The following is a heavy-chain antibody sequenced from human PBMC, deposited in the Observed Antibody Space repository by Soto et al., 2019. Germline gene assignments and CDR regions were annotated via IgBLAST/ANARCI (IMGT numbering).Heavy chain of an antibody. CDR3: ARDKITGLFDY. CDR2: INHSGST. CDR1: GGSISSSNYY. D-gene: IGHD2-8*02. J-gene: IGHJ4*02. V-gene: IGHV4-39*07. Sequence: SETLSLTCVVSGGSISSSNYYWGWIRQPPGKGLEWIGEINHSGSTNYNPSLKSRVTISVDTSKNQFSLKLTSVTAADTAVYYCARDKITGLFDYWGQGTLVTVSS.